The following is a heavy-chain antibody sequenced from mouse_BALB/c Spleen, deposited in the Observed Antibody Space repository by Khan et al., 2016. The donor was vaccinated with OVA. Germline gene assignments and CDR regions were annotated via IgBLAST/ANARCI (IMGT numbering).Heavy chain of an antibody. CDR3: ARSTYRYAFAY. V-gene: IGHV3-8*02. CDR1: GDSITSGY. D-gene: IGHD2-14*01. CDR2: MIYSGYT. J-gene: IGHJ3*01. Sequence: EVQLQESGPGLVQPSQTLSLTCSVTGDSITSGYWSWIRKFPGNKLEYMGYMIYSGYTYYNPSLKSRISITRHTSKHQYYLQLKSVTTEDTATYYWARSTYRYAFAYWGQGTLVTVSA.